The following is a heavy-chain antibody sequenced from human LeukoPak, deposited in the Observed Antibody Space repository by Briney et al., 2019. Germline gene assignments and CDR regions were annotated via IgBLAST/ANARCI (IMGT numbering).Heavy chain of an antibody. J-gene: IGHJ4*02. CDR2: ISYDGSNK. CDR1: GFTFSSYA. Sequence: QPGRSLRLSCAASGFTFSSYAMHWVRQAPGKGLEWVAVISYDGSNKYYADSVKGRFTISRDNSKNTLYLQMNSLRAEDTAVYYCARDKGAIAVAGYFDYWAREPWSPSPQ. CDR3: ARDKGAIAVAGYFDY. D-gene: IGHD6-19*01. V-gene: IGHV3-30*04.